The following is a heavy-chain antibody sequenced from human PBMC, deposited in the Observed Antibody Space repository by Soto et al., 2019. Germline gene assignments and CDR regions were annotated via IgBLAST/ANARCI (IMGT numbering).Heavy chain of an antibody. CDR1: GYSFTSYW. V-gene: IGHV5-51*01. Sequence: GESLQISCKGSGYSFTSYWIGWVRQMPWKGLEWMGIIYPGDSDTGYSPSFQGQVTISADKSISTAYLQWSSLKASDTAMYYCARTSVAGKNSYGMDVCGQGTTVTVSS. CDR3: ARTSVAGKNSYGMDV. CDR2: IYPGDSDT. D-gene: IGHD6-13*01. J-gene: IGHJ6*02.